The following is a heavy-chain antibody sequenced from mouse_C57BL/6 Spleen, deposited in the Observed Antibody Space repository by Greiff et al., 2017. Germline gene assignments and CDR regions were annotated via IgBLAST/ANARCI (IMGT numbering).Heavy chain of an antibody. V-gene: IGHV1-18*01. CDR2: INPNNGGT. CDR1: GYTFTDYN. D-gene: IGHD1-1*01. CDR3: ARVYYGSSYEAMDY. Sequence: EVQLQESGPELVKPGASVKIPCKASGYTFTDYNMDWVKQSHGKSLEWIGDINPNNGGTIYNQKFKGKATLTVDKSSSTAYMELRSLTSEDTAVYYCARVYYGSSYEAMDYWGQGTSVTVSS. J-gene: IGHJ4*01.